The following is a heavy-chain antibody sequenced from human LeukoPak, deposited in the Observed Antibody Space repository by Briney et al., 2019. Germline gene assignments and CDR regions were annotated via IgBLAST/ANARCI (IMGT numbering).Heavy chain of an antibody. CDR3: AAASGYSYFEH. D-gene: IGHD6-13*01. V-gene: IGHV3-11*06. J-gene: IGHJ1*01. CDR1: GFTFSDYY. Sequence: GGSLRLSCAASGFTFSDYYMSWIRQAPGKGLEWVSYISSSSSYTNYADSVKGRFTISRDNAKNSLYLQMNSLRVEDTAVYYCAAASGYSYFEHWGQGTLVIVSS. CDR2: ISSSSSYT.